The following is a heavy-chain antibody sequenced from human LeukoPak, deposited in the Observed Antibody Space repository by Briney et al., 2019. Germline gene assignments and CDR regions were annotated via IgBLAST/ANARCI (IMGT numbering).Heavy chain of an antibody. D-gene: IGHD3-10*01. CDR1: GGSFSGYY. CDR2: INHSGST. CDR3: AKSLYGSGSYYNWFDP. V-gene: IGHV4-34*01. J-gene: IGHJ5*02. Sequence: PSETLSLTCAVYGGSFSGYYWSWIRQPPGKGLEWIGEINHSGSTNYNPSLKSRVTISVDTSKNQSSLRLSSVTAADTAVYYCAKSLYGSGSYYNWFDPWGQGTLVTVSS.